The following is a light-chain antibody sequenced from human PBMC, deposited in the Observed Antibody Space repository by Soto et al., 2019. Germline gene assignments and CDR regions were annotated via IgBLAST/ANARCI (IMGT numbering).Light chain of an antibody. V-gene: IGKV1-5*01. CDR2: YAS. CDR1: QSISSW. J-gene: IGKJ1*01. CDR3: QHYNSYSPWT. Sequence: DIQMTQSPSTLSASVGDRVTITCRASQSISSWLAWYQQKPGKAPKLLIYYASSLASGVPSRFSGSGSGTEFTLTISSLQPDDLATSYCQHYNSYSPWTFGQVTKVEIK.